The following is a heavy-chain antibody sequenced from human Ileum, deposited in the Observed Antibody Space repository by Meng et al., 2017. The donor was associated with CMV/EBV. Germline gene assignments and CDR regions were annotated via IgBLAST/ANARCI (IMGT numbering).Heavy chain of an antibody. CDR1: GGSISNYY. D-gene: IGHD3-10*01. Sequence: QVQLQESGPGLVKTSATLSLTGYVPGGSISNYYWSWIRQPAGKGLEWIAHIYTSGTTNYNPSLKSRVTMSVDTSRNQFSLKLTSVTAADTAVYYCVRNYGSGNWNFFHYWGQGTLVTVSS. J-gene: IGHJ4*02. CDR3: VRNYGSGNWNFFHY. CDR2: IYTSGTT. V-gene: IGHV4-4*07.